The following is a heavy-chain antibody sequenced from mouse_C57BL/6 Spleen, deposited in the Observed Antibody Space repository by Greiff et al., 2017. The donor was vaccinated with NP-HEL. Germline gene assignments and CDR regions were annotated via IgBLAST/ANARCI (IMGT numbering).Heavy chain of an antibody. Sequence: EVQGVESGGGLVKPGGSLKLSCAASGFTFSSYTMSWVRQTPEKRLEWVATISGGGGNTYYPDSVKGRFTISRDNAKNTLYLQMSSLRSEDTALYYCARLIYYDYDGTAYFDYWGQGTTLTVSS. D-gene: IGHD2-4*01. J-gene: IGHJ2*01. V-gene: IGHV5-9*01. CDR2: ISGGGGNT. CDR1: GFTFSSYT. CDR3: ARLIYYDYDGTAYFDY.